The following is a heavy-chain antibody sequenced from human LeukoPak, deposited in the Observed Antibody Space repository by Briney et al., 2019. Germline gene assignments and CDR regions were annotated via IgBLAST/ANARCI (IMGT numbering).Heavy chain of an antibody. CDR2: IYTSGST. D-gene: IGHD2-2*01. CDR1: GGSISSYY. V-gene: IGHV4-4*07. Sequence: SETLSLTCTVSGGSISSYYWSWIRQPAGKGLEWIGRIYTSGSTNYNPSLKSRVTMSVDTSKNQFSLKLSSVTAADTAVYYCARGDCSSTSCRLFDYWGQGTLVTVSS. J-gene: IGHJ4*02. CDR3: ARGDCSSTSCRLFDY.